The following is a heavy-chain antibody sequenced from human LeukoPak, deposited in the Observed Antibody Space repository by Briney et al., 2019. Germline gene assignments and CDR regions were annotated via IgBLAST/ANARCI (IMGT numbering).Heavy chain of an antibody. Sequence: ASVTVSCTASGYTFTSYGISWVRQAPGQGLEWMGWISAYNGNTNYAQKLQGRVTMTTDTSTSTAYMELRSLRSDDTAVYYCARAAGYCSSTSCYDYWGQGTLVTVSS. D-gene: IGHD2-2*03. CDR2: ISAYNGNT. CDR1: GYTFTSYG. CDR3: ARAAGYCSSTSCYDY. J-gene: IGHJ4*02. V-gene: IGHV1-18*01.